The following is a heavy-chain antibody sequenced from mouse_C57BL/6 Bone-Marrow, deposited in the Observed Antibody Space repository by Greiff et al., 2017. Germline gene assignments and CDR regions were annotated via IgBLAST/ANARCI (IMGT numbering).Heavy chain of an antibody. CDR3: ARDSSSLYWHFDV. CDR1: GYTFTSYG. J-gene: IGHJ1*03. Sequence: QVQLQQSGAELARPGASVKLSCKASGYTFTSYGISWVKQRTGQGLEWIGEIYPRSGNSYYNEKFKGKAILTADKASSTAYMELRSLTSEKSAIDFCARDSSSLYWHFDVWGTGTTVTVSS. CDR2: IYPRSGNS. D-gene: IGHD1-1*01. V-gene: IGHV1-81*01.